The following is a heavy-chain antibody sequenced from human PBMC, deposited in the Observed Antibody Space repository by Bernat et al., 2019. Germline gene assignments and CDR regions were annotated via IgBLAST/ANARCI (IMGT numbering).Heavy chain of an antibody. CDR1: GFTFSSYG. J-gene: IGHJ6*03. CDR2: IWYDGSNK. Sequence: QVQLVESGGGVVQPGRSLRLSCAASGFTFSSYGMHWVRQAPGKGLEWVAVIWYDGSNKYYAGSVKGRFTISRDNSKNTLYLQMNSLRAEDTAVYYCARGPLGVATIFHYYYYMDVWGKGTTVTVSS. CDR3: ARGPLGVATIFHYYYYMDV. D-gene: IGHD5-12*01. V-gene: IGHV3-33*01.